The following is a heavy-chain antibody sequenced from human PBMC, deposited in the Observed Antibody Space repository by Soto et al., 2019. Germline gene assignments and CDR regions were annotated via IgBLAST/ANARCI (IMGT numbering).Heavy chain of an antibody. D-gene: IGHD3-3*01. V-gene: IGHV4-38-2*02. CDR3: ARDGFLEWLLYGEVSANWFDP. CDR1: GYSISSGYY. J-gene: IGHJ5*02. CDR2: IYHSGST. Sequence: SETLSLTCAVSGYSISSGYYWGWIRQPPGKGLEWIGSIYHSGSTYYSPSLKSQVTISVDTSKNQFSLKLSSVTAADTAVYYCARDGFLEWLLYGEVSANWFDPWGQGTLVTVSS.